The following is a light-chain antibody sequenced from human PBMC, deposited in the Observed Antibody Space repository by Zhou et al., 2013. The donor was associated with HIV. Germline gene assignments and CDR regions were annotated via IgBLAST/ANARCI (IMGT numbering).Light chain of an antibody. J-gene: IGKJ1*01. Sequence: DIQMTQSPSSLSASVGDRVTITCRANQGISNSLAWYQQKPGKAPKVLLYGASNLESGVPSRVSGSGSGTDYTLTIDSLQPEDSATYYCQQYYSPPWTFGQGTKVEVK. V-gene: IGKV1-NL1*01. CDR1: QGISNS. CDR2: GAS. CDR3: QQYYSPPWT.